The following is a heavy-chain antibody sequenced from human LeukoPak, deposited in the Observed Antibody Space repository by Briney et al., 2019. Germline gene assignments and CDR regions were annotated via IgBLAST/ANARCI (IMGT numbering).Heavy chain of an antibody. Sequence: SETLSLTCTVSGGSISSYYWSWIRQSAGKGLEWIGRIYSTGSTNYNPSLKSRVTMSIDTSKNQFSLNLSSVTAADTPIYYCSKGGSSWYNWFDPWGQGTLVTVSS. D-gene: IGHD6-13*01. CDR3: SKGGSSWYNWFDP. CDR2: IYSTGST. J-gene: IGHJ5*02. CDR1: GGSISSYY. V-gene: IGHV4-4*07.